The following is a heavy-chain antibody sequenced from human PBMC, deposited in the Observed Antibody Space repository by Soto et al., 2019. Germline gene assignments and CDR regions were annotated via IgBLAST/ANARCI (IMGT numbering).Heavy chain of an antibody. J-gene: IGHJ5*02. CDR3: AKEKISTSCCNWFDP. D-gene: IGHD2-2*01. Sequence: ASVKVSCKASGYTFTSYYMHWVRQAPGQGLEWMGIINPSGGGTSYAQKFQGRVTMTRDTSTSTVYMELSSLRSEDTAVYYCAKEKISTSCCNWFDPWGRGTLVTVSS. CDR1: GYTFTSYY. CDR2: INPSGGGT. V-gene: IGHV1-46*01.